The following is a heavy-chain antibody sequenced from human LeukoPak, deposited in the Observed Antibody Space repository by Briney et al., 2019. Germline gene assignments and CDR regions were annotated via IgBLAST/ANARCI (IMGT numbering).Heavy chain of an antibody. CDR2: INPNSGGT. Sequence: GASVKVSCKASGYTFTGYYMHWVRQAPGQGLEWMGWINPNSGGTNYAQKFQGRVTMTRDTSISTAYMELSRLRSDDTAVYYCARDLEYSSSWYPTQHAEYFQHWGQGTLVTVSS. J-gene: IGHJ1*01. V-gene: IGHV1-2*02. CDR1: GYTFTGYY. CDR3: ARDLEYSSSWYPTQHAEYFQH. D-gene: IGHD6-13*01.